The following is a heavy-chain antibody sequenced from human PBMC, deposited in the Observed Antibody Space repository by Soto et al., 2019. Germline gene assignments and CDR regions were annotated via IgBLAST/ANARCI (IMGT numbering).Heavy chain of an antibody. V-gene: IGHV3-9*01. CDR2: ISWNSGSI. J-gene: IGHJ4*02. CDR1: GFTFDDSA. D-gene: IGHD3-9*01. CDR3: AKDMGYDILTGSFFDY. Sequence: GGSLRLSCAASGFTFDDSAMHWVRQAPGKGLEWVSGISWNSGSIGYADSVKGRFTISRDNAKNSLYLQMNSLRAGDTALYYCAKDMGYDILTGSFFDYWGQGTLVTVSS.